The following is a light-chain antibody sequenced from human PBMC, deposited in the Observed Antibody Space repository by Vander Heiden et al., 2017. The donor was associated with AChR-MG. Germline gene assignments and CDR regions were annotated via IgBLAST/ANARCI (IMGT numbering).Light chain of an antibody. CDR2: DGS. J-gene: IGLJ2*01. V-gene: IGLV3-21*02. CDR1: NIGRQR. CDR3: QVCDSRSVRVV. Sequence: SYGLTPPPSVSVAPGQTARISCGGNNIGRQRVHWYQQKPGQAPVLVVYDGSFRPSATPERFSGSNSGQTATLTISRVEAGGEADYYCQVCDSRSVRVVFGGGTKLTVL.